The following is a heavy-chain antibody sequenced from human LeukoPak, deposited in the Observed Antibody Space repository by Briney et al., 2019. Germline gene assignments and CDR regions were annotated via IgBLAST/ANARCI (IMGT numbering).Heavy chain of an antibody. CDR3: AKGQGAFDI. CDR1: GFTFSSYS. V-gene: IGHV3-48*01. CDR2: ISSSSSTI. J-gene: IGHJ3*02. Sequence: GGSLRLSCAASGFTFSSYSMNWVRQAPGKGLEWVSYISSSSSTIYYADSVKGRFTISRDNSKNTLYLQMNSLRAEDTAVYYCAKGQGAFDIWGQGTMVTVSS.